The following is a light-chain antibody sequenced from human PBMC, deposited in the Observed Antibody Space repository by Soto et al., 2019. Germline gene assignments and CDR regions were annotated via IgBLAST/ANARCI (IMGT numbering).Light chain of an antibody. CDR2: EVS. V-gene: IGLV2-14*01. CDR1: SSDVGGYKY. CDR3: SSYTTSTSFIL. Sequence: QSALTQPASVSGSPGQSITISCTGTSSDVGGYKYVSWYQQKSGKAPKLMIYEVSNRPSGVSNRFSGSKSGNTASLTISGLQAEDEAYYYCSSYTTSTSFILFGGGTKLTVL. J-gene: IGLJ2*01.